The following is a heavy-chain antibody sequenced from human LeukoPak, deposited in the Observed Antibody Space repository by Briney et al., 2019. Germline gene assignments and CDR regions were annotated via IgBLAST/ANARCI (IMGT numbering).Heavy chain of an antibody. CDR3: ARDPMGDYGSGSYSDY. D-gene: IGHD3-10*01. CDR1: DYSISSGYF. Sequence: SETLSLTCSVSDYSISSGYFWGWIRQPPGKGLEWIGSIYHSGSTHYNPSLKSRVTISVDTSKNQFSLKLSSVTAADTAVYYCARDPMGDYGSGSYSDYWGQGTLVTVSS. V-gene: IGHV4-38-2*02. J-gene: IGHJ4*02. CDR2: IYHSGST.